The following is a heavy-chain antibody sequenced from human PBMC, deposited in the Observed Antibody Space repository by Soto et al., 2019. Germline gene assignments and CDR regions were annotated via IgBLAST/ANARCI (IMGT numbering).Heavy chain of an antibody. Sequence: PSETLSLTCAVSGYSISSSNWWGWIRQSPSRGLEWLGRTYYRSKWYNDYAESVKSRITINPDTSKNQFSLHLNSVTPEDTAVYYCVRLIGNSWLDFWGQGTLVTVSS. CDR2: TYYRSKWYN. CDR3: VRLIGNSWLDF. D-gene: IGHD1-26*01. J-gene: IGHJ5*01. V-gene: IGHV6-1*01. CDR1: GYSISSSNW.